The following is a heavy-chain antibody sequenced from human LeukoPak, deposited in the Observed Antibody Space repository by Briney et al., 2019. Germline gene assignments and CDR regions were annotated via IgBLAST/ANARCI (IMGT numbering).Heavy chain of an antibody. CDR3: ASHDSRISLRRGGRDAFAF. V-gene: IGHV4-4*02. D-gene: IGHD3-10*01. J-gene: IGHJ3*01. Sequence: SGTLSLTCGVSGGSMSSSNWWSWRRQPPGKGLEWVGKMFHSGDTNYTPSLKSRDTLSVDKSRNQFSLRLNSVTAADTAVYYCASHDSRISLRRGGRDAFAFWGQGTMVTVSS. CDR2: MFHSGDT. CDR1: GGSMSSSNW.